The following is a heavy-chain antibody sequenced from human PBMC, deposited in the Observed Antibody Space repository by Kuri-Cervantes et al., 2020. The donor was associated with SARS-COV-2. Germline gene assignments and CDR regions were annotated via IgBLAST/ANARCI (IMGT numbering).Heavy chain of an antibody. J-gene: IGHJ6*03. CDR2: INPKSGGT. CDR1: GHTFTDYY. D-gene: IGHD3-10*01. Sequence: ASVKVSCKASGHTFTDYYMHWVRQAPGQGLEWMGWINPKSGGTSYAQKFQRRVTMTRDTSMSTAYMELSRLRSDDTAVYYCAREGSGYYYYYYMDGWGQGTTVTVSS. CDR3: AREGSGYYYYYYMDG. V-gene: IGHV1-2*02.